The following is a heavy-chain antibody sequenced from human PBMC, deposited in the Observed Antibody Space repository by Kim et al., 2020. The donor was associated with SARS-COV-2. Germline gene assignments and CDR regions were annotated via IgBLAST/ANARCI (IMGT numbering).Heavy chain of an antibody. Sequence: SETLSLTCTVSGGSISSSSYYWGWIRQPPGKGLEWIGSIYYSGSTYYNPSLKSRVTISVDTSKNQFSLKLSSVTAADTAVYYCARLLGITMIEPWGQGTLVTVSS. CDR1: GGSISSSSYY. CDR2: IYYSGST. J-gene: IGHJ5*02. V-gene: IGHV4-39*01. CDR3: ARLLGITMIEP. D-gene: IGHD3-22*01.